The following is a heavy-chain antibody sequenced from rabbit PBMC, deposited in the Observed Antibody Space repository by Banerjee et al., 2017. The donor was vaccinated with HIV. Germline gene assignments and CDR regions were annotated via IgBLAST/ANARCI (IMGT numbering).Heavy chain of an antibody. D-gene: IGHD7-1*01. J-gene: IGHJ4*01. CDR2: IYTGSGTT. CDR3: ARGYGGGYSGYVDRFNL. Sequence: QEQLEESGGGLVKPGGSLTLTCTASGFTISSSYWICWVRQAPGKGLEWIACIYTGSGTTSYASWANGRFTITRSTSLTTVPLHVNTLTAADTATYFCARGYGGGYSGYVDRFNLWGPGTLVTVS. V-gene: IGHV1S45*01. CDR1: GFTISSSYW.